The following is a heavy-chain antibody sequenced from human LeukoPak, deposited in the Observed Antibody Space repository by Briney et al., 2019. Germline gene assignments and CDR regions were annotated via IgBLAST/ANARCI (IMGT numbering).Heavy chain of an antibody. Sequence: PGRSLRLSCAASGFTFSSYAMHWVRQAPGKGLEWVAVISYDGSNKYYADSVKGRFTISRDNSKNTLYLQMNSLRAEDTAVYYCARDRTNSGSGPDYYYYYGMDVWGQGTTVTVSS. CDR1: GFTFSSYA. J-gene: IGHJ6*02. CDR3: ARDRTNSGSGPDYYYYYGMDV. V-gene: IGHV3-30-3*01. D-gene: IGHD1-26*01. CDR2: ISYDGSNK.